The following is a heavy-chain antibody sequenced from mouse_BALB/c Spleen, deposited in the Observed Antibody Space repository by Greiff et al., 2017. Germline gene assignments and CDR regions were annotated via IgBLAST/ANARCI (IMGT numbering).Heavy chain of an antibody. V-gene: IGHV5-6-4*01. D-gene: IGHD2-14*01. CDR3: TRDRYGAMDY. CDR2: ISSGGSYT. Sequence: EVKVVESGGGLVKPGGSLKLSCAASGFTFSSYTMSWVRQTPEKRLEWVATISSGGSYTYYPDSVKGRFTISRDNAKNTLYLQMSSLKSEDTAMYYCTRDRYGAMDYWGQGTSVTVSS. CDR1: GFTFSSYT. J-gene: IGHJ4*01.